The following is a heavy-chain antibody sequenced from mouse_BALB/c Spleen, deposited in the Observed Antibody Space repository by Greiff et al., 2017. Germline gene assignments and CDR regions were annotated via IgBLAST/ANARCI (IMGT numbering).Heavy chain of an antibody. J-gene: IGHJ4*01. D-gene: IGHD2-12*01. CDR2: IYPGSGST. CDR3: ARRERYYHAMDY. Sequence: VQLQQSGAELVKPGTSVKLSCKASGYNFTSYWINWVKLRPGQGLEWIGDIYPGSGSTNYNEKFKSKATLTVDTSSSTAYMQLSSLASEDSALYYCARRERYYHAMDYWGQGTSVTVSS. V-gene: IGHV1-55*01. CDR1: GYNFTSYW.